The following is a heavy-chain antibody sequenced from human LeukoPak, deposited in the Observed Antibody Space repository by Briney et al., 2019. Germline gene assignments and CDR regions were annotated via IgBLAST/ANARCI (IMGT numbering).Heavy chain of an antibody. CDR1: GFTFSSYW. D-gene: IGHD3-22*01. J-gene: IGHJ4*02. CDR2: IKQDGSEK. V-gene: IGHV3-7*03. CDR3: ARVIRYDSYYVSCYFDY. Sequence: PGGSLRLSCAASGFTFSSYWMSWVRQAPGKGLEWVANIKQDGSEKYYVDSVKGRFTISRDNAKNSLYLQMNSLRAEDTAVYYCARVIRYDSYYVSCYFDYWGQGTLVTVSS.